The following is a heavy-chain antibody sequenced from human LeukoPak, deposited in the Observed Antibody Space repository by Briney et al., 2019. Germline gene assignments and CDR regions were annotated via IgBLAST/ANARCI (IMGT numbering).Heavy chain of an antibody. Sequence: PGGSLRLSCEASGFTFSSYGMHWVRQAPGKGPEWVAVIWYDGSNKYYADSVKGRFTISRDNSKNTLYLQMNSLRAEDTAVYYCATPMYYYDSSGYPLVDYWGQGTLVTVSS. D-gene: IGHD3-22*01. CDR1: GFTFSSYG. CDR2: IWYDGSNK. CDR3: ATPMYYYDSSGYPLVDY. V-gene: IGHV3-33*01. J-gene: IGHJ4*02.